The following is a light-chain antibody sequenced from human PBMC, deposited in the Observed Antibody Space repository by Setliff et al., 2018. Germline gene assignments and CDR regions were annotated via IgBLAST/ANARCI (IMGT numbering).Light chain of an antibody. CDR3: SSYAASYNPYV. CDR1: SSDVGAYNY. V-gene: IGLV2-8*01. Sequence: ALTQPPSASGSPGQSLTISCTGTSSDVGAYNYVSWYQQHPGKAPKLMIYEVTKRPSGVPDRFSGSKSGNTASLTVSGLQADDEADYYCSSYAASYNPYVFGTGTKVTV. J-gene: IGLJ1*01. CDR2: EVT.